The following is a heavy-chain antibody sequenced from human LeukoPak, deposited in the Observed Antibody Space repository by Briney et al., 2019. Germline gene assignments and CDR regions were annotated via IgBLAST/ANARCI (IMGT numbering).Heavy chain of an antibody. CDR2: IYHSGST. CDR3: ARVHDSYYYYMDV. Sequence: SETLSLTFTVSGGSISSGAYYWSWIRQPPGKGLEWIGYIYHSGSTYYNPSLKSRVTISVDRSKNQFSLKLSSVTAADTAVYYCARVHDSYYYYMDVWGKGTTVTVSS. J-gene: IGHJ6*03. D-gene: IGHD3-22*01. CDR1: GGSISSGAYY. V-gene: IGHV4-30-2*01.